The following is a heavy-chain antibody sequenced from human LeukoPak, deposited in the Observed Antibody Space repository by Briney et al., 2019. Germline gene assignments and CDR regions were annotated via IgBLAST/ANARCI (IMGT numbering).Heavy chain of an antibody. D-gene: IGHD6-19*01. Sequence: QSGGSLRLSCAASGFTFSSYAMSWVRQAPGKGLEWVSAISGSGGSTYYADSVKGRFTISRDNSKNTLYLQMNSLRAEDTAVYYCARAGQVFSGWYYWGQGTLVTVSS. CDR3: ARAGQVFSGWYY. J-gene: IGHJ4*02. V-gene: IGHV3-23*01. CDR2: ISGSGGST. CDR1: GFTFSSYA.